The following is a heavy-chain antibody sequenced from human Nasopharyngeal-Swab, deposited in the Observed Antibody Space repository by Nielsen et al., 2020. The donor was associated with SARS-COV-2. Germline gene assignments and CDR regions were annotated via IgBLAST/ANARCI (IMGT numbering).Heavy chain of an antibody. CDR3: AKDRDSGDDSEEYYHYYGMDV. CDR2: ISGDSDST. Sequence: GGSLRLSCAASGFTFSNFAMSWVRQAPGKGLAWVSVISGDSDSTYYTDSVRGRFTISRDNSKNTLNLQMNNLRAEDTAIYYCAKDRDSGDDSEEYYHYYGMDVWGQGAPVTVSS. V-gene: IGHV3-23*01. D-gene: IGHD5-12*01. CDR1: GFTFSNFA. J-gene: IGHJ6*02.